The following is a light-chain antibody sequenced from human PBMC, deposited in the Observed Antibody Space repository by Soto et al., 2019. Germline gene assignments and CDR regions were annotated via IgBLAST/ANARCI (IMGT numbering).Light chain of an antibody. J-gene: IGLJ2*01. CDR3: ATWDDSPRDVV. Sequence: QSALTQPRSVSESPGQSVTISCTGTSSDVGGYDYLSWYQQHPGKAPKLMIYDVTKRPSGVPDRFSGSKSGNTASLTISGLQTEDEADYYCATWDDSPRDVVFGGGTKVTVL. V-gene: IGLV2-11*01. CDR1: SSDVGGYDY. CDR2: DVT.